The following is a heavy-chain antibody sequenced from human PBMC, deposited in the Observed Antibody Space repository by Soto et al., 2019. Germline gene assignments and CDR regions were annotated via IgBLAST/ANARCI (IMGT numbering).Heavy chain of an antibody. CDR1: GYTFTSYG. D-gene: IGHD3-3*01. Sequence: ASVKVSCKASGYTFTSYGISWVRQAPGQGLEWMGWISAYNGNTNYAQKLQGRVTMTTDTSTSTAYMELRSLRSDDTAVYYCARDPGPYDFWSGPEVYGMDVWGQGTTVTVS. J-gene: IGHJ6*02. CDR3: ARDPGPYDFWSGPEVYGMDV. CDR2: ISAYNGNT. V-gene: IGHV1-18*01.